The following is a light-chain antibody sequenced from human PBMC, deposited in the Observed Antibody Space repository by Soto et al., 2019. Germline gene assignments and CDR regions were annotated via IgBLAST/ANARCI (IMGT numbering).Light chain of an antibody. Sequence: EIVLTHSPATLSVSPGERATLSCRASQSVSRYLAWYQQKPGQAPRLLIYGASTRATGIPARFTGSGSGTEFTLTISSLQSEDFALYYCQQYDSWPQVTVGGGTKVEIK. CDR1: QSVSRY. CDR2: GAS. J-gene: IGKJ4*01. V-gene: IGKV3-15*01. CDR3: QQYDSWPQVT.